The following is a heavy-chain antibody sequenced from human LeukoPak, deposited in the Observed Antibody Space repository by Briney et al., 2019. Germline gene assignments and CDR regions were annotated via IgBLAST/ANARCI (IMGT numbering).Heavy chain of an antibody. CDR2: SYYSGST. CDR1: GGSISSSSYY. D-gene: IGHD5-12*01. V-gene: IGHV4-39*01. J-gene: IGHJ4*02. CDR3: AGQWSGYDLVMDC. Sequence: SETLSLTCTVSGGSISSSSYYWGWIRQPPGKGLEWIGSSYYSGSTYYNPSLKSRVTISVDTSKNQFSLKLSSVTAADTAVYYCAGQWSGYDLVMDCWAQGTLVNVSS.